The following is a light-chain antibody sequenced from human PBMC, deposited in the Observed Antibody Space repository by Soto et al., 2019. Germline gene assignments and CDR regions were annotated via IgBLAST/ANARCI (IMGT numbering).Light chain of an antibody. Sequence: QSVLTQPASVSGSAGQSITISCSGTMRDVGAYNLVSWYQQHPGKAPRLMIYEVNKRPSGVPDRFSGSKSGYTASLTVSGLQTEDEAFYYCSSSAGIYHYLVFGGGTKVTVL. CDR1: MRDVGAYNL. J-gene: IGLJ3*02. V-gene: IGLV2-8*01. CDR2: EVN. CDR3: SSSAGIYHYLV.